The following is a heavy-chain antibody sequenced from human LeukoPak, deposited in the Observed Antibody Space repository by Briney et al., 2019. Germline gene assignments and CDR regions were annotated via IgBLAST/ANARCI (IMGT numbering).Heavy chain of an antibody. Sequence: PSETLSLTCTVSGGSISSGGYYWSWIRQHPGKGLEWIGYIYYSGSTYYNPSLKSRVTISVDTSKNQFSLKLSSVTAADTAVYYCAREYDFWSGSGWFDPWGQGTLVTVSS. V-gene: IGHV4-31*03. CDR3: AREYDFWSGSGWFDP. D-gene: IGHD3-3*01. CDR1: GGSISSGGYY. CDR2: IYYSGST. J-gene: IGHJ5*02.